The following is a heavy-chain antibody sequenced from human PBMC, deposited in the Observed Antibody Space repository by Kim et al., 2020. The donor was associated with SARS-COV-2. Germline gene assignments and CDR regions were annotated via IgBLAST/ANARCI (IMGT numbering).Heavy chain of an antibody. J-gene: IGHJ6*03. D-gene: IGHD4-17*01. V-gene: IGHV4-31*03. CDR3: ARGAYGDYYKYYYMDV. CDR1: GGSINRSHYY. Sequence: SETLSLTCTVSGGSINRSHYYWTWIRQHPGKGLEWIGYIYYTGSTTYNPSLKSRITMPIDTSKNHFSLRLSSVTAADTAVYYCARGAYGDYYKYYYMDVWGKGTTVTVS. CDR2: IYYTGST.